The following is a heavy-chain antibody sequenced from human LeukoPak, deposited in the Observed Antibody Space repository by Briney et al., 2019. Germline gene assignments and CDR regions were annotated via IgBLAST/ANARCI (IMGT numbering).Heavy chain of an antibody. CDR1: GFLFSKYW. V-gene: IGHV3-30*02. D-gene: IGHD3-10*01. J-gene: IGHJ1*01. CDR3: ARFVYYYGSGSYFRAEYFQH. CDR2: IRYDGSNK. Sequence: GGSLRLSCAASGFLFSKYWMTWVRQAPGKGLEWVAFIRYDGSNKYYADSVKGRFTISRDNSKNTLYLQMNSLRAEDTAVYYCARFVYYYGSGSYFRAEYFQHWGQGTLVTVSS.